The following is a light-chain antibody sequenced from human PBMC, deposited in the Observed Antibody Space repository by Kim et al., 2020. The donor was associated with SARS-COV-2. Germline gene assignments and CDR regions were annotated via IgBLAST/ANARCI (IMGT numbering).Light chain of an antibody. Sequence: DIQLTQSPSFLSASVGDRVTITCRASQGLNSYLAWYQQKPGKAPKVLIYAASTLQSGVPSRFSGSESGTDFILTISSLQPEDFATYYCQQLDRYPITFGQGTRLEIK. V-gene: IGKV1-9*01. CDR2: AAS. J-gene: IGKJ5*01. CDR3: QQLDRYPIT. CDR1: QGLNSY.